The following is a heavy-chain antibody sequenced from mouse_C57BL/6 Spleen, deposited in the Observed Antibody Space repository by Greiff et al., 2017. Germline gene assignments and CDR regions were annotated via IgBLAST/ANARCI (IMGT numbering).Heavy chain of an antibody. CDR3: ARHSDYFHAMDY. CDR1: GFTFSSYG. J-gene: IGHJ4*01. V-gene: IGHV5-6*01. CDR2: ISSGGSYT. D-gene: IGHD2-4*01. Sequence: VQLKESGGDLVKPGGSLKLSCAASGFTFSSYGMSWVRQTPDKRLEWVATISSGGSYTYYPDSVKGRFTISRDNAKNTLYLQMSSLKSEDTAMYYCARHSDYFHAMDYWGQGTSVTVSS.